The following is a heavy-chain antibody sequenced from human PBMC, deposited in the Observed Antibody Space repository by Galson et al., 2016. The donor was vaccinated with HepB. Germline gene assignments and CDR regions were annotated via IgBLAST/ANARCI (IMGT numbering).Heavy chain of an antibody. CDR3: ARSGQLDF. V-gene: IGHV3-23*01. D-gene: IGHD3-10*01. CDR2: IGGSGGST. J-gene: IGHJ4*02. CDR1: GFTFSNYV. Sequence: SLRLSCAASGFTFSNYVMNWARQTPGKGLEWVSSIGGSGGSTWYADSVKGRFTITRDNSKSTLFLQMNSLRAEDTAVDYCARSGQLDFWGQGTLVTVSS.